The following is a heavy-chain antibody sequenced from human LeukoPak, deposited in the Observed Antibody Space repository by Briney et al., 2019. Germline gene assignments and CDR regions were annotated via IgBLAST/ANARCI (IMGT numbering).Heavy chain of an antibody. CDR2: INHSGST. CDR1: GASFSTYY. Sequence: SETLSLTCAVYGASFSTYYWSWIRQPPGKGLEWIGEINHSGSTNYNPSLKSRVTISVDTSKNQFSLKLSSVTAADTAVYYCAREAYYYDSSGYYRLGVDYWGQGTLVTVSS. V-gene: IGHV4-34*01. J-gene: IGHJ4*02. CDR3: AREAYYYDSSGYYRLGVDY. D-gene: IGHD3-22*01.